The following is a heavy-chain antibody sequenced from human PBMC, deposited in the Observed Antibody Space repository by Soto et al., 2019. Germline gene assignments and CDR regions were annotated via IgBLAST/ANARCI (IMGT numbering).Heavy chain of an antibody. CDR1: GGSISSGGYY. D-gene: IGHD2-2*01. V-gene: IGHV4-31*03. CDR3: ARFWRGPAAIYYYYGMDV. CDR2: IYYSGST. J-gene: IGHJ6*02. Sequence: QVQLQESGPGLVKPSQTLSLTCTVSGGSISSGGYYWSWIRQHPGKGLEWIGYIYYSGSTYYNPSLKSRVTRSVDTSKHQFSLKLSSVTAADTAVYYCARFWRGPAAIYYYYGMDVWGQGTTVTVSS.